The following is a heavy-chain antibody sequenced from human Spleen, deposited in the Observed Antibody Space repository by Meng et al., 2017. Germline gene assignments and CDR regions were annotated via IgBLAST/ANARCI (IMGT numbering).Heavy chain of an antibody. CDR3: ARGYSSPSGDYYYGMDV. V-gene: IGHV3-11*01. CDR2: ISSTSSTV. CDR1: GFTFSNYY. J-gene: IGHJ6*02. D-gene: IGHD6-6*01. Sequence: GESLKISCAASGFTFSNYYVAWFRQAPGEGLEWLSYISSTSSTVYYADSVRGRFSIFRDNYKDTLHLQMSSLRAEDTAIYYCARGYSSPSGDYYYGMDVWGQGTTVTVSS.